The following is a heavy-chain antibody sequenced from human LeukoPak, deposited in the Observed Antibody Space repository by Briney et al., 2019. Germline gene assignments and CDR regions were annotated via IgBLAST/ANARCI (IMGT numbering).Heavy chain of an antibody. CDR1: GGSISSSSYH. V-gene: IGHV4-39*01. J-gene: IGHJ4*02. CDR2: IYYSGDT. D-gene: IGHD3-10*01. Sequence: PSETLSLTCSVSGGSISSSSYHWDWIRQSPGKGLEWIGDIYYSGDTHYKPSLKSRLTISVDMSKNQFSLRLSSVTAADTAVYYCARTISIRSDTWGDIKYFDYWGQGTLVTVSS. CDR3: ARTISIRSDTWGDIKYFDY.